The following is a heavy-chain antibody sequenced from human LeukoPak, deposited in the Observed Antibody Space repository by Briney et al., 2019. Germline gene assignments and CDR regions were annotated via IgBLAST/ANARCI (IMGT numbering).Heavy chain of an antibody. CDR1: GFTFSSYS. J-gene: IGHJ4*02. CDR2: ISSSSSTI. D-gene: IGHD6-25*01. V-gene: IGHV3-48*01. CDR3: ARASGGPSSY. Sequence: GGSLRLSCAASGFTFSSYSMNWVRQAPGKGLEWVSYISSSSSTIYYADSVKGRFTISRDNAKNSLYPQMNSLRAEDTAVYYCARASGGPSSYWGQGTLVTVSS.